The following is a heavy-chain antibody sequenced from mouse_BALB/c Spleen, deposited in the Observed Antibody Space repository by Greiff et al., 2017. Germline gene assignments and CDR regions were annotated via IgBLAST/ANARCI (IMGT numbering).Heavy chain of an antibody. D-gene: IGHD1-1*01. CDR2: ISSGGST. V-gene: IGHV5-6-5*01. J-gene: IGHJ2*01. Sequence: EVKVVESGGGLVKPGGSLKLSCAASGFTFSSYAMSWVRQTPEKRLEWVASISSGGSTYYPDSVKGRFTISRDNARNILYLQMSSLRSEDTAMYYCARGHYYGSSSYFDYWGQGTTLTVSS. CDR3: ARGHYYGSSSYFDY. CDR1: GFTFSSYA.